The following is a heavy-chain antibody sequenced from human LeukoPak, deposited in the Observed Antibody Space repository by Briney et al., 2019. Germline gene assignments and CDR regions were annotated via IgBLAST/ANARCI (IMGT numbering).Heavy chain of an antibody. Sequence: SETLSLTCTVSGAFISSTAHYWAWIRQSPGKGLEWIASIYHSGSSYYNPSLKSRVTISLDTSKRHFSLNLSSVTASDTANYYCARAPGYCSGTSCYFRFDPWGQGTLVTVSS. CDR2: IYHSGSS. CDR3: ARAPGYCSGTSCYFRFDP. CDR1: GAFISSTAHY. J-gene: IGHJ5*02. D-gene: IGHD2-2*03. V-gene: IGHV4-39*07.